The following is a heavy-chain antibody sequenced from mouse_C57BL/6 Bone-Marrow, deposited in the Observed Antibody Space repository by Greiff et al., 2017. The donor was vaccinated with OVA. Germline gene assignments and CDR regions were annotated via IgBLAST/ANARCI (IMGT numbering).Heavy chain of an antibody. D-gene: IGHD1-2*01. J-gene: IGHJ1*03. CDR2: IYPGSGST. V-gene: IGHV1-55*01. CDR1: GFTFTSYW. CDR3: ARDTTAGV. Sequence: QVQLQQPGAELVKPGASVKMSCKASGFTFTSYWITWLKQRPGQGLEWIGDIYPGSGSTNYNEKFKSQATLTVDTYSSTAYMQLSSLTSEDSAVYYCARDTTAGVWGTGTTVTVSS.